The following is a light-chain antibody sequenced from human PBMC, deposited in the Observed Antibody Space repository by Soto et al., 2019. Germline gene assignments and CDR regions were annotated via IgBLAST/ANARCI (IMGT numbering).Light chain of an antibody. Sequence: VCTVSTVTLAVCPEHGTAVSSRASQTVTGNYLAWYHQKPGQAPRLLIHSASSRATGIPDRFSASGTGTDFTLTISRLEPEDFAVYYCQQYSASPRTFGQGTKVDIK. CDR3: QQYSASPRT. V-gene: IGKV3-20*01. CDR2: SAS. J-gene: IGKJ1*01. CDR1: QTVTGNY.